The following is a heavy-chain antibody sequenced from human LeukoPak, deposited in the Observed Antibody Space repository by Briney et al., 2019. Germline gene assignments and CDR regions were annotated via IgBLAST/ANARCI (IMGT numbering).Heavy chain of an antibody. CDR3: TRVHMGN. CDR2: IRGKANNYAT. V-gene: IGHV3-73*01. J-gene: IGHJ4*02. D-gene: IGHD2-21*01. Sequence: GGSLRLSCAASGFTFSGSGIHWVRQASGKGLEWVGRIRGKANNYATTYDASVRGRFTISRDDSKNTAYLQMNSLKTEDTAVYYCTRVHMGNWGQGTLVTVSS. CDR1: GFTFSGSG.